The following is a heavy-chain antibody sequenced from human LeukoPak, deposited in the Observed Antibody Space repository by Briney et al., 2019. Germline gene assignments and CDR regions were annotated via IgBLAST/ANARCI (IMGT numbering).Heavy chain of an antibody. J-gene: IGHJ4*02. V-gene: IGHV1-69*13. CDR1: GGTFISYA. Sequence: GASVKVSCTASGGTFISYAISWVRQAPGQGLEWMGGIIPIFGTANYAQKFQGRVTITADESTSTAYMELSSLRSEDTAVYYCARAPLEMATIFFDYWGQGTLVTVSS. CDR2: IIPIFGTA. CDR3: ARAPLEMATIFFDY. D-gene: IGHD5-24*01.